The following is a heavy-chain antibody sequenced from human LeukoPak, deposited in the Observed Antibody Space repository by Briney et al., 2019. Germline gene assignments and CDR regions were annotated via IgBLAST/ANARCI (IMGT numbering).Heavy chain of an antibody. CDR1: GGSISSSSYY. Sequence: TPSETLSLTCTVSGGSISSSSYYWGWIRQPPGKGLEWIGSIYYSGSTYYNPSLKSRVTISVDTSKNQFSLKLSSVTAADTAVYYCATSSSWMRYWGQGTPVTVSS. D-gene: IGHD6-13*01. CDR2: IYYSGST. V-gene: IGHV4-39*01. CDR3: ATSSSWMRY. J-gene: IGHJ4*02.